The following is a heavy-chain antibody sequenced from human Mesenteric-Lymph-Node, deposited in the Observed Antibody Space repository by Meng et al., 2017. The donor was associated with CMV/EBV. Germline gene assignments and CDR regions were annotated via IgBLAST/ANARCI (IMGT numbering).Heavy chain of an antibody. CDR1: GYTFTGYY. CDR3: ARSETFYHGSGANFHYSMDV. Sequence: ASVKVSCKASGYTFTGYYMHWVRQAPGQGLEWMGWINPNSGGTNYAQKFQGRVTMTRDTSISTAYMELSRLRSDDTAVYFCARSETFYHGSGANFHYSMDVWGQGTTVTVSS. D-gene: IGHD3-10*01. J-gene: IGHJ6*02. CDR2: INPNSGGT. V-gene: IGHV1-2*02.